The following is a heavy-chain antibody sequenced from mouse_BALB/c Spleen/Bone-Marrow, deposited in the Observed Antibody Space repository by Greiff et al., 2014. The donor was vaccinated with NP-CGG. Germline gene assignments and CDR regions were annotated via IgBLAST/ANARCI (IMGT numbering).Heavy chain of an antibody. Sequence: VKLQESGAELAKPGASVKMSCKASGYTLTSYWMHWVKQRPGQGLEWIGYIYPSTGYTEYNQKFKDKVTLTADKSSSTAYMQLSSLTSEDSAVYYCARDDYAYWGQGTLVTVSA. CDR3: ARDDYAY. V-gene: IGHV1-7*01. CDR2: IYPSTGYT. CDR1: GYTLTSYW. J-gene: IGHJ3*01. D-gene: IGHD2-4*01.